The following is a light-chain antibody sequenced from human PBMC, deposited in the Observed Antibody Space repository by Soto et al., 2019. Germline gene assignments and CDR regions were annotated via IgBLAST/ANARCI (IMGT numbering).Light chain of an antibody. J-gene: IGKJ1*01. Sequence: EIARTQSPAALSESPGQRVTLSCRSSQNIGGNLAWYQRRPGQSPRLLIYAASDRATGVPARFSGSGSGTEFTLTINSLQSEDFAVYYCQQYAQRWTFGQGTKVDIK. CDR2: AAS. CDR1: QNIGGN. CDR3: QQYAQRWT. V-gene: IGKV3-15*01.